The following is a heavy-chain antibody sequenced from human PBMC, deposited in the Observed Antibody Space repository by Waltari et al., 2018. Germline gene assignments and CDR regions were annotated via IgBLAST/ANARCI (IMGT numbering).Heavy chain of an antibody. D-gene: IGHD4-4*01. Sequence: EVQLVESGGGLVQPGGSLRLSCAASGFSFSSYWMTWVRQTPGKGVEWVANRKQDGSEQNYVDSVKGRFTISRDNANNSLHLQMHSLRAEDTAVYSCARESSSFSNYISYGMDVWGQGTTVTVAS. CDR1: GFSFSSYW. J-gene: IGHJ6*02. CDR2: RKQDGSEQ. V-gene: IGHV3-7*01. CDR3: ARESSSFSNYISYGMDV.